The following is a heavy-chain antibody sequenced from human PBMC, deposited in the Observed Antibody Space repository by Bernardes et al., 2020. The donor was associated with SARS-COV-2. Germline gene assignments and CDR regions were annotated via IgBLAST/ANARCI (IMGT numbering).Heavy chain of an antibody. V-gene: IGHV1-18*01. J-gene: IGHJ6*02. CDR2: ISAYNGNT. D-gene: IGHD2-2*01. Sequence: ASVKVSCKASGYTFTSYGISWVRQAPGQGLEWMGWISAYNGNTNYAQKLQGRVTMTTDTSTSTAYMELRSLRSDDTAVYYCARGIVVVPAASTDYYYYYGIDVWGQGTTVTVSS. CDR3: ARGIVVVPAASTDYYYYYGIDV. CDR1: GYTFTSYG.